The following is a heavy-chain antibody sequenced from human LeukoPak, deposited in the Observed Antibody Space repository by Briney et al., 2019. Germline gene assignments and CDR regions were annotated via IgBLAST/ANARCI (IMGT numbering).Heavy chain of an antibody. CDR1: GFTFGDYA. CDR3: TRLAAASTPYFDY. V-gene: IGHV3-49*04. J-gene: IGHJ4*02. Sequence: GGSLRLSCTASGFTFGDYAMSWVRQAPGKGLGWVGFIRSKAYGGTTEYAASVKGRFTISRDDSKSIAYLQMNSLKTEDTAVYYCTRLAAASTPYFDYWGQGTLVTVSS. CDR2: IRSKAYGGTT. D-gene: IGHD6-13*01.